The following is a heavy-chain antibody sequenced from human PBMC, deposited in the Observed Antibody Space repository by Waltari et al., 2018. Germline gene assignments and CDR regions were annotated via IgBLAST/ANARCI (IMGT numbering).Heavy chain of an antibody. V-gene: IGHV3-74*03. J-gene: IGHJ4*02. CDR1: GCTLSTYW. D-gene: IGHD7-27*01. CDR3: VRDEPGDGLDY. Sequence: EVQLVESGGALVQPGGSLRLSCATSGCTLSTYWRHWVRQAPGKGLMWVAHIESDESRTTYAESVKGRFTISRDNAKNTVYLQMNSLRDDDTAVYYCVRDEPGDGLDYWGQGTLVTVSS. CDR2: IESDESRT.